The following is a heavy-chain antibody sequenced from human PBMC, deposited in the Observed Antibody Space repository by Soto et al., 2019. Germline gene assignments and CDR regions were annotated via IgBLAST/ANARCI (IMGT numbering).Heavy chain of an antibody. Sequence: GGSLRLSCAASGFSFNSYAMTWVRQAPGKGLEWVSAISGSGGSTYSADSVKGRFTISRDNSKNTLYLQMNSLRAEDTAVYFCARGIIVARRTYYFDSWGQGTLVTVSS. CDR1: GFSFNSYA. CDR3: ARGIIVARRTYYFDS. D-gene: IGHD5-12*01. V-gene: IGHV3-23*01. CDR2: ISGSGGST. J-gene: IGHJ4*02.